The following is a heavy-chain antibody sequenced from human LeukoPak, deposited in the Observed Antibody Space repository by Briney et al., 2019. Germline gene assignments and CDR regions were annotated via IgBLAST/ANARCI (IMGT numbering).Heavy chain of an antibody. CDR2: IIPILGIA. CDR1: GGTLSSYA. V-gene: IGHV1-69*04. J-gene: IGHJ4*02. CDR3: ARDSSGYSSGWYRIDY. D-gene: IGHD6-19*01. Sequence: SVKVSCKASGGTLSSYAISWVRQAPGQGLEWMGRIIPILGIANYAQKFQGRVTITADKSTSTAYMELSSLRSEDTAVYYCARDSSGYSSGWYRIDYWGQGTLVTVSS.